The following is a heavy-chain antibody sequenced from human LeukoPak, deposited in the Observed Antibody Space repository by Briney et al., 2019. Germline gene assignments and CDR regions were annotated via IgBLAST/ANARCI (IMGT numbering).Heavy chain of an antibody. J-gene: IGHJ5*02. V-gene: IGHV4-59*01. D-gene: IGHD3-10*01. Sequence: PSETLSLTCSVSADHLRDYYWNWVRQSPEKGLEWIGYVYYSGNTNYNPSLQSRVSISVDTSNNQFSLKLRAVTAADTAVYFCARGPFGAPPGYLDTWGQGTLVSVS. CDR3: ARGPFGAPPGYLDT. CDR2: VYYSGNT. CDR1: ADHLRDYY.